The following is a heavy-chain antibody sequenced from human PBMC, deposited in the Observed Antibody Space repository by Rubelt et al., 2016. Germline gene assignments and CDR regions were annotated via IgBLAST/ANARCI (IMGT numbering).Heavy chain of an antibody. V-gene: IGHV1-24*01. CDR1: GYTLTELS. CDR3: ARGDIVGVVAASNPLDY. J-gene: IGHJ4*02. CDR2: FDPEDGET. D-gene: IGHD2-15*01. Sequence: QVQLVQSGAEVKKPGASVKVSCKVSGYTLTELSMHWVRQAPGKGLEWMGGFDPEDGETIYAQKFQGRVTMTEDTSTDTDYRELSSLRSEETAVYYCARGDIVGVVAASNPLDYWGQGTLVTVSS.